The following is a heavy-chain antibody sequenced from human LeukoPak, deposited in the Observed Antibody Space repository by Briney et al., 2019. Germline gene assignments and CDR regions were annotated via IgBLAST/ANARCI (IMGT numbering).Heavy chain of an antibody. Sequence: PGGSLRLSCAASGFTFSDYYMSWIRQAPGKGLEWVSYISSSGGNVYYADSVKGRFTISRDNSKNSLYLHMSSLRPEDTAVYYCAREYCSGNNRLLKYDVYDVWGQGTVVIVSS. CDR1: GFTFSDYY. CDR2: ISSSGGNV. D-gene: IGHD2-15*01. J-gene: IGHJ3*01. V-gene: IGHV3-11*01. CDR3: AREYCSGNNRLLKYDVYDV.